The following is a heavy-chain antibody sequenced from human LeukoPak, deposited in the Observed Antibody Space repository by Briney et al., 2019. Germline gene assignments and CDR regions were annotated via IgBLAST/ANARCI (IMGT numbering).Heavy chain of an antibody. D-gene: IGHD3-16*02. CDR2: IRQDGSEK. Sequence: GGSLRLSCAASGFTVSSNYMSWVRQAPGKGLEWVANIRQDGSEKYYVDSVKGRFTISRDNAKNSLYLQMNSLRAEDTAVYYCARLGVWGSYRYLDYWGQGTLVTVSS. J-gene: IGHJ4*02. V-gene: IGHV3-7*03. CDR3: ARLGVWGSYRYLDY. CDR1: GFTVSSNY.